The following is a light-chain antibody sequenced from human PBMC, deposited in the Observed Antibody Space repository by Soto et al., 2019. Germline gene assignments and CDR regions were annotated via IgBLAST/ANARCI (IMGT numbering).Light chain of an antibody. CDR3: ISYTSDDVRYV. V-gene: IGLV2-14*01. Sequence: QSVLTQPASVSGTPGQSITISCTGSNSDVGIYDFVSWYQHHPGRAPKLIVSEVSHRPSGVSNRFSGPKSGNTASLTISGLQSEDEADYYCISYTSDDVRYVFGTGTKSPS. CDR1: NSDVGIYDF. J-gene: IGLJ1*01. CDR2: EVS.